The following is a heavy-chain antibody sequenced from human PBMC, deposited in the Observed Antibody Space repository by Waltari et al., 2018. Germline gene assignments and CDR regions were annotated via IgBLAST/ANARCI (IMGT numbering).Heavy chain of an antibody. D-gene: IGHD1-1*01. CDR3: AKHGITTTNWSKTSHSWFGP. CDR1: GDSINSDIYY. V-gene: IGHV4-39*02. CDR2: VDYNGDT. Sequence: QLQLLESGPGLVKPSETLSLTCAVSGDSINSDIYYWAWIRQPPGKGLEWIGSVDYNGDTYYNPSLKSRVTISADASRNHFSLGLSSVTAADTGFYYCAKHGITTTNWSKTSHSWFGPWGQGILVTVSS. J-gene: IGHJ5*02.